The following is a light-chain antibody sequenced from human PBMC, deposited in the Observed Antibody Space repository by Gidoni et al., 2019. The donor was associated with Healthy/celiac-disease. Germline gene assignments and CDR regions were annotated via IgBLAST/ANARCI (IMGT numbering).Light chain of an antibody. CDR2: AAS. CDR1: QGISSY. V-gene: IGKV1-9*01. CDR3: QQLNSYRLT. Sequence: IQLTQSPSSLSASVGDRGTITCRASQGISSYLAWYQQKPGKAPKRLIYAASTLQRGVPSRFSGSGSGTDFTPTISSLQPEDFATYYCQQLNSYRLTFGGGTKVEIK. J-gene: IGKJ4*01.